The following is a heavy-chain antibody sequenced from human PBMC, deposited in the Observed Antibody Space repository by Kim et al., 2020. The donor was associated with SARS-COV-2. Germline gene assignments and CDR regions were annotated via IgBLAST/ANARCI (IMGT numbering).Heavy chain of an antibody. Sequence: GGSLRLSCEASGFTFSGYAMDWVRQTPDKGLEWVAVIWYDGSKKYYADSVEGRFSISRDNSQKTLYLQMNSLRVEDTAVYYCVRQLVGGWGFDYWGQGA. D-gene: IGHD6-19*01. CDR3: VRQLVGGWGFDY. J-gene: IGHJ4*02. V-gene: IGHV3-33*01. CDR1: GFTFSGYA. CDR2: IWYDGSKK.